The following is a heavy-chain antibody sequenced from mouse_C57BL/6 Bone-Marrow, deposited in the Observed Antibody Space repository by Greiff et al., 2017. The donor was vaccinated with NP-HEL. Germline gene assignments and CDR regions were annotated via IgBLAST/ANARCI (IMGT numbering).Heavy chain of an antibody. CDR1: GIDFSRYW. CDR3: ARPDDYDVRAMDY. V-gene: IGHV4-1*01. J-gene: IGHJ4*01. CDR2: INPDSSTI. D-gene: IGHD2-4*01. Sequence: EASGIDFSRYWMSWVRRAPGKGLEWIGEINPDSSTINYAPSLKDKFIISRDNAKNTLYLQMSKVRSEDTALYYCARPDDYDVRAMDYWGQGTSVTVSS.